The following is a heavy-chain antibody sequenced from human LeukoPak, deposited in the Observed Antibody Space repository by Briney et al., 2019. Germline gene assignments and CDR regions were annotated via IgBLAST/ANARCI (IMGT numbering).Heavy chain of an antibody. Sequence: PGGSLRLSCAASGFTFSSYSMNWVRQAPGKGLEWVSSISSSSSYIYYADSVKGGFTISRDNAKNSLYLQMNSLRAEDTAVYYCARDSDTAMVNYWGQGTLVTVSS. CDR3: ARDSDTAMVNY. J-gene: IGHJ4*02. D-gene: IGHD5-18*01. CDR1: GFTFSSYS. CDR2: ISSSSSYI. V-gene: IGHV3-21*01.